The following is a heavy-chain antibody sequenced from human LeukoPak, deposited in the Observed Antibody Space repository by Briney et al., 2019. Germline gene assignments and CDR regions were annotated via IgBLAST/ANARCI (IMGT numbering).Heavy chain of an antibody. CDR1: GFTFSSYE. CDR2: ISSSGSTI. J-gene: IGHJ6*02. V-gene: IGHV3-48*03. CDR3: ARWGCSGGSCYSGYYGMDV. Sequence: GGSQRLSCAASGFTFSSYEMNWVRQAPGKGLEWVSYISSSGSTIYYADSVKGRFTISRDNAKNSLYLQMNSLRAEDTAVYYCARWGCSGGSCYSGYYGMDVWGQGTTVTVSS. D-gene: IGHD2-15*01.